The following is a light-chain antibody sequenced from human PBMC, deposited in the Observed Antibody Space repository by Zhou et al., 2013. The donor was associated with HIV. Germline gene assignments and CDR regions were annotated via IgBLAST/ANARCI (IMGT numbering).Light chain of an antibody. CDR1: QIVSSSY. CDR2: GAS. CDR3: QQYGGSPWT. Sequence: EIVLTQSPGTLSLSPGERATLSCRASQIVSSSYLAWYQQKPGQAPRLLIYGASSRATGIPDKFTGSGSGTDFTFTIARLEPEDFAVYYCQQYGGSPWTFGQGTKVDIK. J-gene: IGKJ1*01. V-gene: IGKV3-20*01.